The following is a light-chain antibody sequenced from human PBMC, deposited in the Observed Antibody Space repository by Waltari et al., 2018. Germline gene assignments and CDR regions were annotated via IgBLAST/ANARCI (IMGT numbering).Light chain of an antibody. CDR2: CAS. CDR3: QQYYSTVT. Sequence: DIVMTQSPDSLAVSLGERATITCRSSQSVLNRDTKKSYLAWDQQKSGQTPKLLIYCASTRESGVPDRFSGSGAGTDFTLTITSLQAEDVAVYYCQQYYSTVTFGGGTKVEIK. V-gene: IGKV4-1*01. CDR1: QSVLNRDTKKSY. J-gene: IGKJ4*01.